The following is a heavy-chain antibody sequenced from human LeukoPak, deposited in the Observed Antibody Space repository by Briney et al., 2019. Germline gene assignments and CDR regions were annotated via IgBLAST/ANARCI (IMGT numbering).Heavy chain of an antibody. Sequence: PGGSLRLSCTVSGFTVSSNSMSWVRQAPGKGLEWVSVTYSGGRTYYADSVKGRFTISRDNSKNTLYLQMNSLRAEDTAVYYCARVYYGSGSLHYYYYYMDVWGKGTTVTISS. CDR2: TYSGGRT. CDR3: ARVYYGSGSLHYYYYYMDV. V-gene: IGHV3-53*01. J-gene: IGHJ6*03. D-gene: IGHD3-10*01. CDR1: GFTVSSNS.